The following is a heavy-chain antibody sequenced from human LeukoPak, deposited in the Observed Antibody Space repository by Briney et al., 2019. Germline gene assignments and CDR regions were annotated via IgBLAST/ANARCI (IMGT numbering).Heavy chain of an antibody. V-gene: IGHV1-46*03. D-gene: IGHD2-2*01. Sequence: ASVKVSCKASGYTFTSYYMHWVRQAPGQGREWMGIINPSGGSTIYAQKFQGRVTMTRDTTKSTVYMEVSRLREEETAVYYCARDLGVRYQLSGPWGQGTLVTVSS. J-gene: IGHJ5*02. CDR1: GYTFTSYY. CDR2: INPSGGST. CDR3: ARDLGVRYQLSGP.